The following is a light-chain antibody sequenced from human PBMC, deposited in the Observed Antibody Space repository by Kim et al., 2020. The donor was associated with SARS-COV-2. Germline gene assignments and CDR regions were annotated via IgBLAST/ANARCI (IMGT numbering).Light chain of an antibody. CDR2: GAS. CDR3: QQYNNWPYI. J-gene: IGKJ2*01. CDR1: QSVSSN. V-gene: IGKV3D-15*01. Sequence: EIVMTQSPATLSVSPGERATLSCRASQSVSSNLAWYQQKPGQAPRLLIYGASTRATGIPARFSGSGSGTEFTLTISRLQSEDFAVYYCQQYNNWPYIFGQGTKLEI.